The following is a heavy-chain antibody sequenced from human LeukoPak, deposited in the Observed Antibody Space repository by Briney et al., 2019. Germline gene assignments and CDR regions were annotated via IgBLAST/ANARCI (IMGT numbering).Heavy chain of an antibody. D-gene: IGHD6-19*01. Sequence: ASVKVSCKVSGYTLTQLSMHWVRQAPGKGLEWMGGFDPEDGETIYAQKFQGRVTMTEDTSTDTAYMELSSLRSEDTAVYYCATIAVAGYYFDYWGQGTLVTVSS. V-gene: IGHV1-24*01. J-gene: IGHJ4*02. CDR1: GYTLTQLS. CDR2: FDPEDGET. CDR3: ATIAVAGYYFDY.